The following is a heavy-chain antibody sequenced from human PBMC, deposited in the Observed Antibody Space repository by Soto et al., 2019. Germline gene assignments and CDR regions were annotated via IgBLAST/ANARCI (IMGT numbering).Heavy chain of an antibody. CDR1: GFTVSSNY. V-gene: IGHV3-66*01. D-gene: IGHD3-22*01. CDR2: IYSGGTT. CDR3: AKDLDSGYYDSSGYLAY. J-gene: IGHJ4*02. Sequence: PGGSLRLSCAASGFTVSSNYMSWVRQAPGKGLEWVSVIYSGGTTYYADSVKGRFIISRDNSKNTLYLQMNSLRAEDTAVYYCAKDLDSGYYDSSGYLAYWGQGTLVTVSS.